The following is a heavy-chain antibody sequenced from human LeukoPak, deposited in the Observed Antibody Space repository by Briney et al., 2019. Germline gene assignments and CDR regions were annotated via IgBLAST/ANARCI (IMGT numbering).Heavy chain of an antibody. Sequence: PSETLSLTCTVSGGSISSSSYYWGWIRQPPGKGLEWIGSIYYSGSTYYNPSLKSRVTISVDTSKNQFSLKLSSVTAADTAVYYCARRLSSGWPNWGQGTLVTVSS. V-gene: IGHV4-39*01. CDR3: ARRLSSGWPN. D-gene: IGHD6-19*01. J-gene: IGHJ4*02. CDR2: IYYSGST. CDR1: GGSISSSSYY.